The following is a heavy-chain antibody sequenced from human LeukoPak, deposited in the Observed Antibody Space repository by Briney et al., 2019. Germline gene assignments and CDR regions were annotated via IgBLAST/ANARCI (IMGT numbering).Heavy chain of an antibody. CDR3: ARVVAAAGTVDWFDP. D-gene: IGHD6-13*01. Sequence: GGSLRLSCAASGFTFDDYGMSWVRQAPGKGLEWVSGINRNGGSTGYADSVKGRFTISRDNAKNSLYLQMNSLRAEDTAVYYCARVVAAAGTVDWFDPWGQGTLVTVSS. CDR1: GFTFDDYG. CDR2: INRNGGST. J-gene: IGHJ5*02. V-gene: IGHV3-20*04.